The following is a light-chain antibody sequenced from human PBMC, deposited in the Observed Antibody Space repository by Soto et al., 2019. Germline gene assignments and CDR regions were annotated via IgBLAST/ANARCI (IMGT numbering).Light chain of an antibody. J-gene: IGLJ1*01. CDR1: SSNIGAGYD. CDR2: GHS. Sequence: QSVLTQPPSVSGAPGQRVTISCTGSSSNIGAGYDVHWYQQLPGTAPKLLIYGHSNRPSGVPDRFSGSKSGTSASLAITGLQAEDEADYYCQSSDTSLSGYVFGTGTKVTVL. CDR3: QSSDTSLSGYV. V-gene: IGLV1-40*01.